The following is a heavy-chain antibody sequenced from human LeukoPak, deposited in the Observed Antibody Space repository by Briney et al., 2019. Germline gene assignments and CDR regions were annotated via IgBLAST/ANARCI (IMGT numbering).Heavy chain of an antibody. CDR3: ARDAGNSGYGCDL. D-gene: IGHD5-12*01. CDR1: GFTFSSYG. Sequence: PGRSLRLSCAASGFTFSSYGMHWVRQAPGKGQEWVAVISYDGSNKYYADSVKGRFTISRDIARNSLYLQMNNLRGEDTAIYYCARDAGNSGYGCDLWGQGTLVTVSS. V-gene: IGHV3-30*03. J-gene: IGHJ5*02. CDR2: ISYDGSNK.